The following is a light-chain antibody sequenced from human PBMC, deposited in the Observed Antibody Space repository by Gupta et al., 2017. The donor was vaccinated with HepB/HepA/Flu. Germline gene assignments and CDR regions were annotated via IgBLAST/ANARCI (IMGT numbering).Light chain of an antibody. CDR1: TSNIGKNY. Sequence: QSVLPPPPSVSAAPGQNVAISCSGSTSNIGKNYVFWLQQVPGTAPTLLIYDNTKRPSGIPERFSGSKSGTSATLAITGLQTGDETDYYCGTWDSSRSGVVFGGGTKLTVL. V-gene: IGLV1-51*01. J-gene: IGLJ2*01. CDR3: GTWDSSRSGVV. CDR2: DNT.